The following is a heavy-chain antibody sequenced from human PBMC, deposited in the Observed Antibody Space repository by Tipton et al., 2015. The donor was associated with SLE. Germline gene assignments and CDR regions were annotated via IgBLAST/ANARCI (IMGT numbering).Heavy chain of an antibody. D-gene: IGHD6-19*01. V-gene: IGHV3-23*01. CDR2: IGGSGGST. J-gene: IGHJ4*02. CDR1: GFTFTNYA. CDR3: AKVLSGWFDY. Sequence: SLRLSCAASGFTFTNYAMSWVRQAPGKGLEWVSTIGGSGGSTYYADSVKGRFTISRDNSKNTLYLQMNSLRAEDTAVYYCAKVLSGWFDYWGQGSLVTVSS.